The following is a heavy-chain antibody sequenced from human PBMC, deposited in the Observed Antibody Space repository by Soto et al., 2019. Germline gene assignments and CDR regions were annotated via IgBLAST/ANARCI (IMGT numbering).Heavy chain of an antibody. D-gene: IGHD3-10*01. CDR1: GFTFSSYA. Sequence: GSLRLSCAASGFTFSSYAMHWVRQAPGKGLEWVAVISYDGSNKYYADPVKGRFTISRDNSKNTLYLQMNSLRAEDTAVYYCARDYGSGSYLEDYWGQGTLVTVSS. V-gene: IGHV3-30-3*01. J-gene: IGHJ4*02. CDR2: ISYDGSNK. CDR3: ARDYGSGSYLEDY.